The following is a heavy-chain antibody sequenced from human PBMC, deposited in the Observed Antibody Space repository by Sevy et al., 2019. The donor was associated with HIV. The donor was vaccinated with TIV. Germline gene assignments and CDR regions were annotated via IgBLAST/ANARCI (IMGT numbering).Heavy chain of an antibody. D-gene: IGHD1-26*01. CDR1: GDSVSSNSAA. V-gene: IGHV6-1*01. J-gene: IGHJ4*02. CDR2: TYYRSKWYN. Sequence: SQTLSLTCAISGDSVSSNSAAWKWIRQSPSRGLEWLGRTYYRSKWYNDYAVSVKSRITINTDTSKNQFSMHLNSVTPEDMAVYYCARDRGEVLHDYFDFWGQGTLVTVSS. CDR3: ARDRGEVLHDYFDF.